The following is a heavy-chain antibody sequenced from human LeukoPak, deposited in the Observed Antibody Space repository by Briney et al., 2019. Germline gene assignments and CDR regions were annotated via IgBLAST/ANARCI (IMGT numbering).Heavy chain of an antibody. Sequence: GGSLRLSCAASGFTFSNYGMHWVRQAPGKGLEWVAFIRYDGSNKYYADSVKGRFTISRDNSKNTLYLQMNSLRAEDTAVYYCAKDGVVVVAATPYYFDYWGQGTLVTVSS. CDR1: GFTFSNYG. D-gene: IGHD2-15*01. V-gene: IGHV3-30*02. J-gene: IGHJ4*02. CDR2: IRYDGSNK. CDR3: AKDGVVVVAATPYYFDY.